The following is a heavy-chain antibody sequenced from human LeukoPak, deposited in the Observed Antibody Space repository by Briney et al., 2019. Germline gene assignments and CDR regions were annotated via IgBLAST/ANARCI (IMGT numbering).Heavy chain of an antibody. Sequence: SETLSLTCTVSGYSISSGYYWGWIRQPPGKGLEWIGSIYHSGSTYYNPSLKSRVTISVDTSKNQFSLKLSSVTAADTAVYYCARGSSSWYPYLKTPKLDYWGQGTLVTVSS. J-gene: IGHJ4*02. CDR3: ARGSSSWYPYLKTPKLDY. D-gene: IGHD6-13*01. V-gene: IGHV4-38-2*02. CDR2: IYHSGST. CDR1: GYSISSGYY.